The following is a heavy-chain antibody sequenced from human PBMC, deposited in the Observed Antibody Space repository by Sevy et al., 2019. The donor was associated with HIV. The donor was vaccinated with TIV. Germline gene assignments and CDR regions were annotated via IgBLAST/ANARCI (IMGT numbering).Heavy chain of an antibody. Sequence: GGSLRLSCTASGFTIDDYAMSWFRQAPGKGLEWVGFVRSKTYGGTTDYAASVRGRFTISRDDSNSIAYLQMNSLKTEDTAVYYCTRDLFYYQPGDYWGQGTLVTVSS. CDR2: VRSKTYGGTT. D-gene: IGHD2-8*01. CDR3: TRDLFYYQPGDY. V-gene: IGHV3-49*03. J-gene: IGHJ4*02. CDR1: GFTIDDYA.